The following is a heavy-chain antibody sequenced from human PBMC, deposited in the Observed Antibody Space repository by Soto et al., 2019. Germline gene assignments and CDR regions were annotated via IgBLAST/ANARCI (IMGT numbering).Heavy chain of an antibody. CDR3: AKDAEHYYFDC. Sequence: EVQLLESGGGLVQSGGSLRLSCAASGFTFSSYAMSWVRQAPGEGLEWVSTISASGGTTNYADSVKGRFTISRHNSKNTLYLQMDSLRAEDTAIYYCAKDAEHYYFDCWGQGILVTVSS. CDR2: ISASGGTT. V-gene: IGHV3-23*01. CDR1: GFTFSSYA. J-gene: IGHJ4*02.